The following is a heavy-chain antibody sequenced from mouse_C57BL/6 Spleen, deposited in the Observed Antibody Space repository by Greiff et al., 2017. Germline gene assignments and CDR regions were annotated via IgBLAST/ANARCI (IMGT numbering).Heavy chain of an antibody. Sequence: EVMLVESGGDLVQPGGSLKLSCAASGFTFSSYGMSWVRQTPDKRLEWVATISSGGSYTYYPDSVKGRFTISRDNAKNTLYLQMSSLKSEDTAMYYCARQYDYGSSPYYFDYWGQGTTLTVSS. CDR3: ARQYDYGSSPYYFDY. V-gene: IGHV5-6*01. CDR1: GFTFSSYG. J-gene: IGHJ2*01. CDR2: ISSGGSYT. D-gene: IGHD1-1*01.